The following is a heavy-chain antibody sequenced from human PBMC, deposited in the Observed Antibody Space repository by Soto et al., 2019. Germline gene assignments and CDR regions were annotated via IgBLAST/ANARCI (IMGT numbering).Heavy chain of an antibody. CDR2: INPSGGST. J-gene: IGHJ6*02. CDR3: ARVSPTTHAGLRGSQLLKGQFYYGMDV. D-gene: IGHD1-26*01. V-gene: IGHV1-46*01. Sequence: WASVKVSCKASGYTFTSYYMHWVRQAPGQGLEWMGIINPSGGSTSYAQKFQGRVTMTRDTSTSTVYMELSSLRSEDTAVYYCARVSPTTHAGLRGSQLLKGQFYYGMDVWGQGTTVTVSS. CDR1: GYTFTSYY.